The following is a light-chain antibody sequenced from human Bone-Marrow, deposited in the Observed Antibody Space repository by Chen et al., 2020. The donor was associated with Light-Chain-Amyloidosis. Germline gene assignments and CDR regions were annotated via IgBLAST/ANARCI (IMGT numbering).Light chain of an antibody. V-gene: IGKV1-5*03. CDR1: QSIINW. CDR3: QQYKSYPYT. CDR2: KAS. J-gene: IGKJ2*01. Sequence: DIQMTQSASTLSASGGDRVTITCRASQSIINWLAWYQQKPGKAPKLLIYKASSLESGVPSRFSGSGSGTEFTLTISSLQPDDFATYHCQQYKSYPYTFGQGTKLEI.